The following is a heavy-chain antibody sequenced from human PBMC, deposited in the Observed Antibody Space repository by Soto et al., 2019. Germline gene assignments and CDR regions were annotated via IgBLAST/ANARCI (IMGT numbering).Heavy chain of an antibody. V-gene: IGHV3-66*01. Sequence: EVQLVESGGGLVQPGGSLRLSCAASGFTVSNNYMSWVRQAPGKGLEWVSVIYSGGSTYYADSVKGRFTISRDNSKNTLYPQMNSLRAEDTAVYYCARGQRYSSGWYYFDYWGQGTLVTVSS. CDR3: ARGQRYSSGWYYFDY. J-gene: IGHJ4*02. D-gene: IGHD6-19*01. CDR1: GFTVSNNY. CDR2: IYSGGST.